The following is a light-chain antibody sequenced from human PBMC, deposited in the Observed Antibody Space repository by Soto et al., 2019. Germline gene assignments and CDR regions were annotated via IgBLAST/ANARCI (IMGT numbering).Light chain of an antibody. CDR3: QQFGTS. Sequence: EIVLTQSPGTLSLSPRERATLSCRASQSVSSSYLAWYQQKPGQAPRLLIYGASTRAPGIPDRFSGSGSGTDFTLTISRLEPEDFAVYYCQQFGTSFGQGTKVDIK. V-gene: IGKV3-20*01. CDR2: GAS. CDR1: QSVSSSY. J-gene: IGKJ1*01.